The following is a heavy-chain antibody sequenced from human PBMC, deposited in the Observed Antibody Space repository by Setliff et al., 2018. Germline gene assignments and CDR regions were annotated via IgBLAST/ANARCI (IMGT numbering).Heavy chain of an antibody. Sequence: ASVKVSCKASGYSFSTYAMSWIRQAPGQGLEWMGWINTNTGNPSYAQGFTGRFVFSLDTSVSTAYLQISSLKPEDTAMYYCARASRFATIVWKGDYYMDVWGEGTTVTVS. J-gene: IGHJ6*03. CDR1: GYSFSTYA. CDR3: ARASRFATIVWKGDYYMDV. D-gene: IGHD3-16*02. CDR2: INTNTGNP. V-gene: IGHV7-4-1*02.